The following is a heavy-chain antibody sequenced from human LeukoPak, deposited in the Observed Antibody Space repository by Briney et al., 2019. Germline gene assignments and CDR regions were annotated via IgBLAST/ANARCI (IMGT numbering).Heavy chain of an antibody. CDR3: ARDGGGHAFDI. D-gene: IGHD3-16*01. Sequence: GGSLRLSRAASGFTLSSYAMHWVRQAPGKGLECVAVISYAGSNKYYADSVTGRFTISRDNSKTTLYLQMNSVRAEDTAVYYCARDGGGHAFDIWGQGTMVTVSS. CDR2: ISYAGSNK. CDR1: GFTLSSYA. J-gene: IGHJ3*02. V-gene: IGHV3-30*01.